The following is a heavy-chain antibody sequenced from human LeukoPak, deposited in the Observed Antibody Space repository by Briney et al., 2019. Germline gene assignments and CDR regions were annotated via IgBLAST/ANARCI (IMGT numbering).Heavy chain of an antibody. Sequence: SESLSLTRTVAGAFMSSGSYDWGWFREPAGKGLEWIGGIYISGSINYNPSLKSRLTISVDTSKNQFSLKLSSVTAADTAVYYCARGEVYCGGDCYPKGVWGWFDPWGQGTLVTVSS. CDR3: ARGEVYCGGDCYPKGVWGWFDP. CDR2: IYISGSI. V-gene: IGHV4-61*02. CDR1: GAFMSSGSYD. J-gene: IGHJ5*02. D-gene: IGHD2-21*02.